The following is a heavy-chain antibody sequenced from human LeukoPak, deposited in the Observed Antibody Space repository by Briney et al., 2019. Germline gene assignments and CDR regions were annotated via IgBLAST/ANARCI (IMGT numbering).Heavy chain of an antibody. CDR1: GFTFSGSA. CDR3: TRRGLDYMDV. V-gene: IGHV3-73*01. J-gene: IGHJ4*02. CDR2: IRSKANSYAT. Sequence: GGSLRLSCAASGFTFSGSAMHWVRQASGKGLEWVGRIRSKANSYATAYAASVKGRFTISRDDSKNTAYLQMNSLKTEDTAVYYCTRRGLDYMDVWGQGTLVTVSS. D-gene: IGHD2-21*01.